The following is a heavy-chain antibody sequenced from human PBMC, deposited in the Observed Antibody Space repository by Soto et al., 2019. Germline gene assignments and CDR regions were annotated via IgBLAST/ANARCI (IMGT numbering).Heavy chain of an antibody. D-gene: IGHD3-10*01. V-gene: IGHV3-11*06. Sequence: GGSLRLSCAASGFTFSDYYISWIRQAPGKGLEWVSFISSSSSFTNYADSVKGRFTISRDNAKNSLFLQMNSLRAEDTAVYYCASPLSKNIIAPLDSWGQGTLVTVSS. CDR3: ASPLSKNIIAPLDS. CDR1: GFTFSDYY. CDR2: ISSSSSFT. J-gene: IGHJ4*02.